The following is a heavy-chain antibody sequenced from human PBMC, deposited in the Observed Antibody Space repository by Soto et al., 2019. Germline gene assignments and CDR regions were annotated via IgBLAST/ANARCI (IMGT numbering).Heavy chain of an antibody. CDR1: GGSFSGYY. Sequence: PSETLSLTCAVYGGSFSGYYWSWIRQPPGKGLEWIGEINHRGSTNYNPSLKSRVTISVDTSKNQFSLKLSSVTAADTAVYYCARAAYCSSTSCHGGGAFDIWGQGTVVTVSS. CDR3: ARAAYCSSTSCHGGGAFDI. J-gene: IGHJ3*02. CDR2: INHRGST. D-gene: IGHD2-2*01. V-gene: IGHV4-34*01.